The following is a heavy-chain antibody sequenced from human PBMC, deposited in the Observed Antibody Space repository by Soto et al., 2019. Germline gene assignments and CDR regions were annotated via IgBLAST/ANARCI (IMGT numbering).Heavy chain of an antibody. V-gene: IGHV3-11*04. CDR3: ARRPQLTNWHHPFDN. CDR1: GGTSIDHG. Sequence: RVSWAVAGGTSIDHGVTWISKEQGKGLEWVSYISSTSTIYYADSVKGRFTVSRDDAQSSLYLQMSSLRVEDTGIYYCARRPQLTNWHHPFDNPGQGPFVSVSS. J-gene: IGHJ4*03. D-gene: IGHD1-1*01. CDR2: ISSTSTI.